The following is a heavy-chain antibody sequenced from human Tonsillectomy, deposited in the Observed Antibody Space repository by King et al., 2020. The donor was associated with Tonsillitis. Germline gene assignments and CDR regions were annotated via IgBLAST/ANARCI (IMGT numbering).Heavy chain of an antibody. CDR1: GFTFSSYS. D-gene: IGHD6-19*01. CDR2: ISSSSSTI. CDR3: ARDLGSSGWSDTFDY. J-gene: IGHJ4*02. V-gene: IGHV3-48*02. Sequence: QLVQSGGGLVQPGGSLRLSCAASGFTFSSYSMNWVRQAPGKGLEWVSYISSSSSTIYYADSVKGRFTISRDNAKNSLYLQMNSLRDEDTAVYYCARDLGSSGWSDTFDYWGQGTLVTVSS.